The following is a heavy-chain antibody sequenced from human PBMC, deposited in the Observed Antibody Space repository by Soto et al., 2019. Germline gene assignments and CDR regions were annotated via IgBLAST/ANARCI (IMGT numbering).Heavy chain of an antibody. CDR1: GYTFTSYG. D-gene: IGHD3-9*01. V-gene: IGHV1-18*01. J-gene: IGHJ4*02. CDR2: ISTYNGNT. Sequence: EASVKVSCKASGYTFTSYGISWVRQAPGQGLEWMGWISTYNGNTNYAQKLQGRVTMTTDTSTSTAYMELRSLRSDDTAVYYCARSSTYYDLLTGYSRPYYFDYWGQGTLVTVSS. CDR3: ARSSTYYDLLTGYSRPYYFDY.